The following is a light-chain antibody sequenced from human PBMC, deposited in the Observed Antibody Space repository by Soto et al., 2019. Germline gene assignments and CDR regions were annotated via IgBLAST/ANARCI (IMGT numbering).Light chain of an antibody. V-gene: IGKV1-5*03. CDR1: QSVSIW. CDR3: QQYNSYWT. Sequence: DIQMTQSPSTLSASVGDRVTITCRASQSVSIWLAWYQQKPGKAPKLLIYKASSLKSGVPSRFSGSGSGTEFPLTISSLQPDDFATYSCQQYNSYWTFGQGTKVEMK. J-gene: IGKJ1*01. CDR2: KAS.